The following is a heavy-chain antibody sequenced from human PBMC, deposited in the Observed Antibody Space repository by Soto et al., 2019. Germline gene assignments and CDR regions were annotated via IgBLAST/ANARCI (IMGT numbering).Heavy chain of an antibody. J-gene: IGHJ4*02. V-gene: IGHV4-34*01. CDR1: GGSFSGYQ. CDR2: INHSGTT. Sequence: QVQLQQWGAGLSKPSETLSLTCAVYGGSFSGYQWSWIRQSPGKGLEWIGQINHSGTTNYNPSLKSRVTISVDTSKNQFSLKLRSLTAADTAVYYCARGEVIVAAVLDYWGQGTLVTVSS. CDR3: ARGEVIVAAVLDY. D-gene: IGHD3-22*01.